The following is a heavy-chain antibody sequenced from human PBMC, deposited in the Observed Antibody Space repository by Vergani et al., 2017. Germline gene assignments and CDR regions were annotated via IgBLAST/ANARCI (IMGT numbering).Heavy chain of an antibody. D-gene: IGHD2-2*01. CDR1: GFTFSSYA. V-gene: IGHV3-23*01. CDR3: GGGGDIVVVPAAMNY. Sequence: EVQLLESGGGLVQPGGSLRLSCAASGFTFSSYAMSWVRQAPGKGLEWVSAISGSGGSTYYADSVKGRFTISRDNSKNTLYLQMNSLRAEDTAVYYCGGGGDIVVVPAAMNYWGQGTLVTVSS. CDR2: ISGSGGST. J-gene: IGHJ4*02.